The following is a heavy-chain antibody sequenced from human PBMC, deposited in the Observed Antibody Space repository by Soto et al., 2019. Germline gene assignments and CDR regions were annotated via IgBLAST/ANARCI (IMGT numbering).Heavy chain of an antibody. Sequence: SVKVSCKASGSTFSSYAISWVRQAPGQGLEWMGGIIAIFGTANYAQKFQGRVTITADESTSTAYMELSSLRSEDTDVYYSATALVAVPAAMSEGYQYYLKDVYRQGPTDTVSS. CDR2: IIAIFGTA. V-gene: IGHV1-69*13. CDR1: GSTFSSYA. CDR3: ATALVAVPAAMSEGYQYYLKDV. D-gene: IGHD2-2*01. J-gene: IGHJ6*02.